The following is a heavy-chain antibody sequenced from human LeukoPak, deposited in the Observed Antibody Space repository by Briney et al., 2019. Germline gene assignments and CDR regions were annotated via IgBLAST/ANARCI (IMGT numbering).Heavy chain of an antibody. D-gene: IGHD3-10*01. CDR2: ISGSSDTI. CDR3: ARNYYDTGSYVDY. Sequence: GGSLSLSCAASGFTFSNFGMNWVRQAPGKGLEWVSYISGSSDTIYFAGSVKGRFTISRDNAKNSLYLQMDSLRAEDTAIYYCARNYYDTGSYVDYWGQGTLVTVSS. V-gene: IGHV3-48*01. CDR1: GFTFSNFG. J-gene: IGHJ4*02.